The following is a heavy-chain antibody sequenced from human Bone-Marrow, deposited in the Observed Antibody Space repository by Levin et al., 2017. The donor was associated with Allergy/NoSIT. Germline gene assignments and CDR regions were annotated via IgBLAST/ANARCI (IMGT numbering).Heavy chain of an antibody. J-gene: IGHJ6*02. CDR3: ARIPHLGYNYGYYYGMDV. CDR1: GFSLTTSGMC. CDR2: IDWDDDK. D-gene: IGHD5-18*01. Sequence: RTSGPTLVKPTQTLTLTCTVSGFSLTTSGMCVTWIRQPPGKALEWLARIDWDDDKFYSTSLQTRLTISKDTSKNQVVLTMTNMDPVDTATYYCARIPHLGYNYGYYYGMDVWGPGTTVTVSS. V-gene: IGHV2-70*17.